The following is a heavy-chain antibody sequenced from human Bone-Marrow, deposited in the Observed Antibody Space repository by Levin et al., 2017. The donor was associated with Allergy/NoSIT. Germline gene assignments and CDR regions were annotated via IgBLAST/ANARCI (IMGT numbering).Heavy chain of an antibody. CDR2: IKHDGSER. D-gene: IGHD3-16*02. J-gene: IGHJ4*02. Sequence: GGSLRLSCAASGLSFSSYWMTWVRQAPGKRLEWVATIKHDGSERYYVDSVKGRFTISRDNAKNSLYLQMNSLRVEDTAVYYCAKETLGGYDYVWGSYRYTDYWGQGTLITV. CDR3: AKETLGGYDYVWGSYRYTDY. CDR1: GLSFSSYW. V-gene: IGHV3-7*01.